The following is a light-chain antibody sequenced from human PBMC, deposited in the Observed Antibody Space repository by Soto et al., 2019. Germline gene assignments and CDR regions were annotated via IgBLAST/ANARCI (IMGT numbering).Light chain of an antibody. V-gene: IGKV3-15*01. J-gene: IGKJ4*01. Sequence: EIVMTQSLATLSVSPGERATLSCRASQSVSINLAWYQQKPGQAPRLLIYGASTRATGIPARFSGSGSGTEFTLTISSLQSEDFAVYYCQQYHNWPLAFGGGTKVEIK. CDR3: QQYHNWPLA. CDR1: QSVSIN. CDR2: GAS.